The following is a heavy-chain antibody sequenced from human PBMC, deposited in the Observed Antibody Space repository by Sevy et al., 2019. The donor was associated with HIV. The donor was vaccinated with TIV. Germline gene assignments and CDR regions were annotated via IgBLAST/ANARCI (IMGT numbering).Heavy chain of an antibody. CDR1: GLTFDTIG. CDR3: AGGDTPLITDLDY. V-gene: IGHV3-23*01. D-gene: IGHD3-16*01. J-gene: IGHJ4*02. Sequence: GGSLRLSCAASGLTFDTIGMSWVRQAPGKGLEWVAGITSGGATYYADSVKGPFTVSRDNSRNTLYLQLNSLRADDTAVFYCAGGDTPLITDLDYWGQGTLVTVSS. CDR2: ITSGGAT.